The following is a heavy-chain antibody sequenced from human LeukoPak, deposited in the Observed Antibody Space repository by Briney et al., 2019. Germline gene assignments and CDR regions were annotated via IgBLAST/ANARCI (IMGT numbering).Heavy chain of an antibody. CDR2: INHSGST. CDR3: ARGKEYYDSSGYYAGAFDI. CDR1: GGSFSGYY. V-gene: IGHV4-34*01. D-gene: IGHD3-22*01. J-gene: IGHJ3*02. Sequence: TSETLSLTCAVYGGSFSGYYWSWIRQPPGKGLEWIGEINHSGSTNYNPSLKSRVTISVDTSKNQFSLKLSSVTAADTAVYYCARGKEYYDSSGYYAGAFDIWGQGTMVTVSS.